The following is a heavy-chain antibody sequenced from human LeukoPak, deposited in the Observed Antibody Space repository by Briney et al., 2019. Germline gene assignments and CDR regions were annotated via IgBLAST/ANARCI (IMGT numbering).Heavy chain of an antibody. V-gene: IGHV1-18*01. J-gene: IGHJ4*02. CDR1: GYSFINNG. D-gene: IGHD3-16*01. Sequence: ASVRVSCKASGYSFINNGINWVRQAPGQGLEWMGWISPYNGNTNFAQKLQGRVTLTTDTSTSTAYLELRSLRSDDTAVYYCARGETTNDYWGQGTLVTVSS. CDR2: ISPYNGNT. CDR3: ARGETTNDY.